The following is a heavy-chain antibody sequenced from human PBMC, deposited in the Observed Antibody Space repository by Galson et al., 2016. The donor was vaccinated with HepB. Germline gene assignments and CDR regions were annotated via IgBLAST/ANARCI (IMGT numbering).Heavy chain of an antibody. Sequence: LRLSCAASGFTFSSYAMHWVRQAPGKGLEWVAATWYDGSNKDYADSVKGRFTISRDNSKNTLYLQMNSLRAEDTAVYYCARDLVPAAAYYFEYWGQGTLVTVSS. CDR3: ARDLVPAAAYYFEY. CDR2: TWYDGSNK. D-gene: IGHD2-2*01. V-gene: IGHV3-33*08. J-gene: IGHJ4*02. CDR1: GFTFSSYA.